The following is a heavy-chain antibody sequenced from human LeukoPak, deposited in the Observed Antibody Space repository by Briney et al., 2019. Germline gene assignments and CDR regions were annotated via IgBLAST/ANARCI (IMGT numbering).Heavy chain of an antibody. J-gene: IGHJ4*02. Sequence: GASVKVSCKASGFILSRYRITGVRQAPGQGLEWMGWINGYSGNTHYVQKLQDRVSMTTDTSTNTAYMELRSLRSDDTAFYYCARSGGVGPTTKNDYWGQGTLITVSS. CDR3: ARSGGVGPTTKNDY. CDR2: INGYSGNT. V-gene: IGHV1-18*01. D-gene: IGHD1-26*01. CDR1: GFILSRYR.